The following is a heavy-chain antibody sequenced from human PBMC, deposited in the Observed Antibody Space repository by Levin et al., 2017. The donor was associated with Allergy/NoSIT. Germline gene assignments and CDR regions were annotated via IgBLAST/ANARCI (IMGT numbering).Heavy chain of an antibody. D-gene: IGHD2-15*01. Sequence: LSLTCAASGFTFSSYWMSWVRQAPGKGLEWVANIKQDGSEKYYVDSVKGRFTISRDNAKNSLYLQMNSLRAEDTAVYYCARRYCSGGSCYSSIDYWGQGTLVTVSS. V-gene: IGHV3-7*03. J-gene: IGHJ4*02. CDR3: ARRYCSGGSCYSSIDY. CDR1: GFTFSSYW. CDR2: IKQDGSEK.